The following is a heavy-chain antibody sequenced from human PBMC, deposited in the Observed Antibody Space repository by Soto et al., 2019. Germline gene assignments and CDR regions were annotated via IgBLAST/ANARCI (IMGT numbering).Heavy chain of an antibody. Sequence: GGSLRLSCAASGFTFSSYAMHWVRQAPGKGLEWVAVISYDGSNKYYADSVKGRFTISRDNSKNTLYLQMNSLRAEDTAVYYCARGPITMIVVVLDYWGQGTLVTVSS. CDR1: GFTFSSYA. D-gene: IGHD3-22*01. J-gene: IGHJ4*02. CDR2: ISYDGSNK. V-gene: IGHV3-30-3*01. CDR3: ARGPITMIVVVLDY.